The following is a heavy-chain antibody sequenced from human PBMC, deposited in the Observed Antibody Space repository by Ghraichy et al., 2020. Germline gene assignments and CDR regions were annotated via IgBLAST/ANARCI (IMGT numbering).Heavy chain of an antibody. CDR3: ANDPDFTYYYGDLFDY. D-gene: IGHD3-10*01. V-gene: IGHV3-23*01. CDR1: GFTFSSYA. Sequence: GGYLRLSCTASGFTFSSYAMNWVRQAPGKGLEWVSAISGSGDTTYYADSVKGRFFMSRDNSQNTLHLQMNSLRAEDTAIYYCANDPDFTYYYGDLFDYWGQGALVTVSA. CDR2: ISGSGDTT. J-gene: IGHJ4*02.